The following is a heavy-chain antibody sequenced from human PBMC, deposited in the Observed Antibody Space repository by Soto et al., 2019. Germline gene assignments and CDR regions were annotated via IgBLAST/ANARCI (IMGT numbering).Heavy chain of an antibody. D-gene: IGHD2-2*01. V-gene: IGHV1-2*02. CDR1: GYTFTGYY. CDR2: INPNSGGT. CDR3: ARGRGLGVVVPAATH. Sequence: ASVKVSCKASGYTFTGYYMHWVRQAPGQGLEWMGWINPNSGGTNYAQKFQGRVTMTRDTSISTAYMELSSLRSEDTAVYYCARGRGLGVVVPAATHWGQGTLVTVSS. J-gene: IGHJ4*02.